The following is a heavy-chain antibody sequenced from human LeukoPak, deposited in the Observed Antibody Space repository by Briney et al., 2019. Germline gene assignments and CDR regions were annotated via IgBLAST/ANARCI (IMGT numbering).Heavy chain of an antibody. D-gene: IGHD2-2*01. CDR2: ISNSGDST. V-gene: IGHV3-23*01. CDR1: GFTFSSYA. Sequence: GGSLRLSCATSGFTFSSYAMSWVRQAPGKGLEWVSAISNSGDSTSYADSVKGRFTISRDISKNTLYLQMNTLRAEDTALYYCAKAMPCTSTICYRFDYWGRGTLVTVSS. J-gene: IGHJ4*02. CDR3: AKAMPCTSTICYRFDY.